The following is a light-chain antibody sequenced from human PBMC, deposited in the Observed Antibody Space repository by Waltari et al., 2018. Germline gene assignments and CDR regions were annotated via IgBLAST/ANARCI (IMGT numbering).Light chain of an antibody. V-gene: IGLV2-14*03. CDR1: SSDVGGYNY. Sequence: QSALTQPASVSGSPGQSLTISCTGTSSDVGGYNYVSWYQQHPGKAPKLMIYDVSNRPSGVSNRFSGSKSGNTASLTISGLQAEDEAHYYCSSYISSDTLELFGGGTSLTV. J-gene: IGLJ2*01. CDR3: SSYISSDTLEL. CDR2: DVS.